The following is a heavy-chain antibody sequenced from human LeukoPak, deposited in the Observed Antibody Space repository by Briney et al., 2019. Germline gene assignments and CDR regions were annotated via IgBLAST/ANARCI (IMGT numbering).Heavy chain of an antibody. D-gene: IGHD3-16*02. CDR1: GFTFSSYS. CDR3: ARDSLRLRLGELSLFGDYFDY. J-gene: IGHJ4*02. Sequence: GGSLRLSCAASGFTFSSYSMNWVRQAPGKGLEGVSSISRSSSYIYYADSVKGGFTISRDNAKNSLYLQMNSLRAEDTAVYYCARDSLRLRLGELSLFGDYFDYWGQGTLVTVSS. CDR2: ISRSSSYI. V-gene: IGHV3-21*01.